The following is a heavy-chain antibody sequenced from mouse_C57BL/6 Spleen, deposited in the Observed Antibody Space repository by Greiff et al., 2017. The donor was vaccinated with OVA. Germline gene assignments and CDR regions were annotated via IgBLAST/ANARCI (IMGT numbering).Heavy chain of an antibody. CDR3: TRCTTVVAPWFAY. CDR2: IDPETGGT. D-gene: IGHD1-1*01. Sequence: QVQLQQSGAELVRPGASVTLSCKASGYTFTDYEMHWVKQTPVHGLEWIGAIDPETGGTAYNQKFKGKAILTADKSSSTAYMELRSLTSEDSAVYYCTRCTTVVAPWFAYWGQGTLVTVSA. V-gene: IGHV1-15*01. J-gene: IGHJ3*01. CDR1: GYTFTDYE.